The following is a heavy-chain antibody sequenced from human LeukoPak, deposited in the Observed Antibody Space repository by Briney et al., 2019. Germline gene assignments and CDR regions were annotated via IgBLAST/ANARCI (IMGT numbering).Heavy chain of an antibody. CDR3: ARAGGGVYYYYYMDV. Sequence: ASVKVSCKASGCTFTSYGISWVRQAPGQGLEWMGWISAYNGNTNYAQKLQGRVTMTTDTSTSTAYMELRSLRSDDTAVYYCARAGGGVYYYYYMDVWGRGTTVTISS. J-gene: IGHJ6*03. D-gene: IGHD6-19*01. CDR1: GCTFTSYG. V-gene: IGHV1-18*01. CDR2: ISAYNGNT.